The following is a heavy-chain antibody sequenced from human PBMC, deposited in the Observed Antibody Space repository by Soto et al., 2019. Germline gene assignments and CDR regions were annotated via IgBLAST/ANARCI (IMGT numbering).Heavy chain of an antibody. Sequence: SETLSLTCTVSGGSVSSGSYYWSWIRQPPGKGLEWIGNIHYSGSTNYNPSLKSRVTISVDTSKNQFSLKLSSVPAADTAVYYCARAYGDYVFDYWGQGTLVTSPQ. D-gene: IGHD4-17*01. J-gene: IGHJ4*02. CDR3: ARAYGDYVFDY. V-gene: IGHV4-61*01. CDR1: GGSVSSGSYY. CDR2: IHYSGST.